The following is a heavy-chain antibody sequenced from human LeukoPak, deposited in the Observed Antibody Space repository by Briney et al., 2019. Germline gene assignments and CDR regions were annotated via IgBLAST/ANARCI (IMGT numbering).Heavy chain of an antibody. CDR1: GGTFSSYA. CDR2: IIPIFGTA. J-gene: IGHJ5*02. V-gene: IGHV1-69*13. CDR3: ASSWPARARIPAGIVYNWFDP. D-gene: IGHD2-2*02. Sequence: SVKVSCKASGGTFSSYAISWVRQAPGQGLEWMGGIIPIFGTANYAQKFQGRVTITADESTSTAYMELSSLRSEDTAVYYCASSWPARARIPAGIVYNWFDPWGQGTLVTVSS.